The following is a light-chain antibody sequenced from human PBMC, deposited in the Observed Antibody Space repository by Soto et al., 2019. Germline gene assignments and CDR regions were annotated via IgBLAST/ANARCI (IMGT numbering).Light chain of an antibody. CDR1: QDVSQY. CDR2: DAS. CDR3: QQYDSLPYT. Sequence: DIPMTQSPSSLSASVGDSVTITCQASQDVSQYLNWYQQKPGKAPKVLIYDASNLETGVPSRFSGSGSGRHFTVTISGLQPEDIGTYYCQQYDSLPYTFGQGTKLEIK. V-gene: IGKV1-33*01. J-gene: IGKJ2*01.